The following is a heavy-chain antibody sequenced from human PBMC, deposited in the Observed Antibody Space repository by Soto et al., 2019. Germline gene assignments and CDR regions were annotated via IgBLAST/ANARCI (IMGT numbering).Heavy chain of an antibody. J-gene: IGHJ2*01. CDR2: ISSSSSTI. V-gene: IGHV3-48*02. Sequence: GGSLRLSCAASGFTFSSYSMNWVRQAPGKGLEWVSYISSSSSTIYYADSVKGRFTISRDNAKNSLYLQMNSLRDEDTAVYYCARDGVVVVAAKNLHRYWYFDLWGRGTLVTVSS. CDR3: ARDGVVVVAAKNLHRYWYFDL. CDR1: GFTFSSYS. D-gene: IGHD2-15*01.